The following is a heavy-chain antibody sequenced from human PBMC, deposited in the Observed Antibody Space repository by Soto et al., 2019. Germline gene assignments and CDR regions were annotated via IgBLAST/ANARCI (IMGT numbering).Heavy chain of an antibody. J-gene: IGHJ4*02. Sequence: EVQLLESGGALVRPGGSLRLSCAASGFSFNNYALSWVRQAPGKGLEWVSTFSAGGRAYYAASMQGRFTIARDSSQDTVHLQISDLRAEDTAVYYCAKESQPEHYGDTLFDYWGQGTRVTVSS. CDR1: GFSFNNYA. CDR2: FSAGGRA. CDR3: AKESQPEHYGDTLFDY. D-gene: IGHD4-17*01. V-gene: IGHV3-23*01.